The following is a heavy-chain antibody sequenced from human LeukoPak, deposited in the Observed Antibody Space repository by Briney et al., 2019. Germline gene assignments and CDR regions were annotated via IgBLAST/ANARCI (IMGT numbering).Heavy chain of an antibody. CDR2: INNDGTAT. D-gene: IGHD6-6*01. V-gene: IGHV3-74*01. CDR1: GFTFSAYW. J-gene: IGHJ4*02. Sequence: GGSLRLSCAASGFTFSAYWMHWVRQVPGKGLVWVSRINNDGTATFFADSVKGRFTISRDNAKNTLYLQMDSLRAEDTAMYYCAREFEYSSSSAVTHFDYWGQGTLVTVSS. CDR3: AREFEYSSSSAVTHFDY.